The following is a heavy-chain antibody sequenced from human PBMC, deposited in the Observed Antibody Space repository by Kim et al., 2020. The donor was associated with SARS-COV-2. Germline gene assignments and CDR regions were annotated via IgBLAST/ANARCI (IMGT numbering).Heavy chain of an antibody. CDR1: GGSISSGGYS. J-gene: IGHJ4*02. CDR2: IYNSGST. Sequence: SETLSLTCTVSGGSISSGGYSWSWIRQHPGKGLEWIGYIYNSGSTYYNPSLKSRVTISLDTSKNQFSLKLSSVTVADTGGYFCARDARETVEYGGQGPL. D-gene: IGHD6-19*01. V-gene: IGHV4-31*03. CDR3: ARDARETVEY.